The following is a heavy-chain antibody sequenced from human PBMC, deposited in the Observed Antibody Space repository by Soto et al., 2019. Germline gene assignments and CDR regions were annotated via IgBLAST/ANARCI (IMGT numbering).Heavy chain of an antibody. CDR1: GGTFSSYT. CDR2: IIPILGIA. J-gene: IGHJ3*02. CDR3: ASSGVRYFNRLSPNNAFDI. D-gene: IGHD3-9*01. Sequence: SVKVSCKASGGTFSSYTISWVRQAPGQGLEWMGRIIPILGIANYAQKFQGRVTITADKSTSTAYMELSSLRSEDTAVSYCASSGVRYFNRLSPNNAFDIRGQGTRVTVAS. V-gene: IGHV1-69*02.